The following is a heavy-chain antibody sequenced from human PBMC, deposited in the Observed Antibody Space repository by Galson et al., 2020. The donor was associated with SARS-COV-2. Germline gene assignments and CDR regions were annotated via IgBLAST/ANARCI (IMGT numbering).Heavy chain of an antibody. V-gene: IGHV1-18*01. Sequence: ASVKVSCKASGYTFINYGISWVRQAPGHGLEWMGWISPYNGDTNYAQNVQGRVSMTTDTSTMTADMELRSLRSDDTAVYYCARDFGNGYTYAFFEYWGQGTLVTVSS. CDR2: ISPYNGDT. CDR1: GYTFINYG. J-gene: IGHJ4*02. D-gene: IGHD5-18*01. CDR3: ARDFGNGYTYAFFEY.